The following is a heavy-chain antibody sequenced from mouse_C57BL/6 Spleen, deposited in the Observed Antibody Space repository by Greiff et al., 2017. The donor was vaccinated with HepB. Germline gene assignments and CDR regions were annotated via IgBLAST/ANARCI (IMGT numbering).Heavy chain of an antibody. D-gene: IGHD2-4*01. CDR1: GFNIKDYY. V-gene: IGHV14-1*01. Sequence: VQLQQSGAELVRPGASVKLSCTASGFNIKDYYMHWVKQRPEQGLEWIGRIDPEDGDTEYAPKFQGKATMTADTSSNKAYLQLSSLTSEDTAVYYCTTFRVIYYDYDWFAYWGQGTLVTVSA. CDR3: TTFRVIYYDYDWFAY. CDR2: IDPEDGDT. J-gene: IGHJ3*01.